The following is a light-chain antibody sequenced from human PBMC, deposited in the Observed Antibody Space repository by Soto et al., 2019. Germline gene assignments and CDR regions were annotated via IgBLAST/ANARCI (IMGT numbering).Light chain of an antibody. CDR1: GSDIGAYYY. J-gene: IGLJ1*01. CDR3: SSFTTSYFYV. CDR2: GVT. V-gene: IGLV2-14*01. Sequence: SVLTQPASVSGSPGQSITISCTGSGSDIGAYYYVSWYQQHPGKAPKLLIHGVTRRPSGVSSRFSASKSAYTASLTISGLQAEDEANYYCSSFTTSYFYVFGPGTKVTVL.